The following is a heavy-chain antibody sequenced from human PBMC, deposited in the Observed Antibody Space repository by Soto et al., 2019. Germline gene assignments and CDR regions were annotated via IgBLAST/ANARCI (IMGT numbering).Heavy chain of an antibody. Sequence: QVQLLQSGAELKRPGSSVKVSCKASGETLSTFGITWVRQAPGHGPEWMGGIIPLFGTAHYARRFEDRVTMTADESTSTAYMELRSLTSEDTAIYYCARGSPCSTTTCSLNEVWFDPWGQGTLVTVST. CDR2: IIPLFGTA. V-gene: IGHV1-69*01. D-gene: IGHD1-1*01. CDR3: ARGSPCSTTTCSLNEVWFDP. CDR1: GETLSTFG. J-gene: IGHJ5*02.